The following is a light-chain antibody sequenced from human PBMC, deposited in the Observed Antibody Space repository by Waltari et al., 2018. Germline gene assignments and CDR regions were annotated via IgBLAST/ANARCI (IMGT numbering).Light chain of an antibody. CDR1: QSLVYSDGHTY. V-gene: IGKV2-30*01. CDR2: KVS. J-gene: IGKJ1*01. CDR3: MQGTHWPRT. Sequence: DVVMTQSPLSLPVTLGQPASISCRSSQSLVYSDGHTYLNWFQQRPGQSPRRLIYKVSNRDPGVPERFSGSGSGTDFTLKISRVEAEDVGVYYCMQGTHWPRTFGQGTKVEIK.